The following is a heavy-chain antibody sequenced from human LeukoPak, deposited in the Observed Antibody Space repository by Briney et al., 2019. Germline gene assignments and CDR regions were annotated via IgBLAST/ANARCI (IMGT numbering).Heavy chain of an antibody. CDR2: INPGGDNT. CDR1: GYTFTGYY. J-gene: IGHJ3*02. CDR3: ARIRDGYNDAYDI. Sequence: ASVKVSCKASGYTFTGYYMYWVRQAPGQRLEWMGLINPGGDNTKYAQNFQGRVTMTSDTSARTVYMELSSLSSEDTAIYYCARIRDGYNDAYDIWGQGTVVTVPS. V-gene: IGHV1-46*01. D-gene: IGHD5-24*01.